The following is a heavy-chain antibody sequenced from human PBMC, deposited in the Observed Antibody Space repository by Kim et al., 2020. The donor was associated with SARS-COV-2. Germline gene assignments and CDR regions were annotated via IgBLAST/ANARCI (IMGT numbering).Heavy chain of an antibody. D-gene: IGHD6-13*01. J-gene: IGHJ3*02. V-gene: IGHV4-38-2*02. CDR1: GYSISSGYY. CDR3: ARVTEQQLSAFDI. Sequence: SETLSLTCTVSGYSISSGYYWGWIRQPPGKGLEWIGSIYHSGSTYYNPSLKSRVTISVDTSKNQFSLKLSSVTAADTAVYYCARVTEQQLSAFDIWGQGTMVTVSS. CDR2: IYHSGST.